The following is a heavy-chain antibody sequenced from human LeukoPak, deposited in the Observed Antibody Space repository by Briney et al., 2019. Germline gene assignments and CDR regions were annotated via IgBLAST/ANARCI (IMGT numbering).Heavy chain of an antibody. D-gene: IGHD2-2*01. CDR1: GDSVSSNNAA. CDR3: AREGYCSTISCSIVDY. J-gene: IGHJ4*02. CDR2: TYYRSKWYN. V-gene: IGHV6-1*01. Sequence: SQTLSLTCAISGDSVSSNNAAWNWIRQSPSRGPEWLGRTYYRSKWYNDYAVSVKSRITINPDTSKNHFSLQLKSVTPEDTAVYYCAREGYCSTISCSIVDYWGQGTLVTVSS.